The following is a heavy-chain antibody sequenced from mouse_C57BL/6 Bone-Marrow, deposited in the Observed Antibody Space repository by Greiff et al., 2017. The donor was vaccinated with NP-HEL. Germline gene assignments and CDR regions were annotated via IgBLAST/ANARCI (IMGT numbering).Heavy chain of an antibody. CDR3: AIGAYYSISFAY. Sequence: QVQLQQPGAELVKPGASVKVSCKASGYTFTSYWMHWVKQRPGQGLEWIGRIHPSDSDTNYNQKFKGKATLTVDKSSSTAYMQLSSLTSEDSAVYYCAIGAYYSISFAYWGQGTLVTVSA. V-gene: IGHV1-74*01. J-gene: IGHJ3*01. D-gene: IGHD2-5*01. CDR2: IHPSDSDT. CDR1: GYTFTSYW.